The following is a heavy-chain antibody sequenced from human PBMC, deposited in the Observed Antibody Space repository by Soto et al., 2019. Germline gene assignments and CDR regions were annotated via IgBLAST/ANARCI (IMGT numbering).Heavy chain of an antibody. CDR3: ARNGLIGGNYKYQFDY. Sequence: PGESLKISCKGSGYNFNNYWIVWVRQMPGKGLEWMGIIYPGDSDSRYSPSFQGQVTISADKSISTAYLQWSSLKASDTAMYYRARNGLIGGNYKYQFDYWGQGTLVTVSS. CDR1: GYNFNNYW. D-gene: IGHD1-7*01. V-gene: IGHV5-51*01. J-gene: IGHJ4*02. CDR2: IYPGDSDS.